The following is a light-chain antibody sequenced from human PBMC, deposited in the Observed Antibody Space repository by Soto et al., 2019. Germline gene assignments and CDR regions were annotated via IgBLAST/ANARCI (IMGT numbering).Light chain of an antibody. CDR2: GAS. CDR3: QQYNNWPPVT. V-gene: IGKV3-15*01. Sequence: EIVMTQSPATLSVSPGERATLSCRASQSVSSNLAWYQQKPGQAPRILIYGASTSATGIPARFSGSGSGTEFTLTISSLQSEDFAVYYCQQYNNWPPVTFGGGTKVEIK. J-gene: IGKJ4*01. CDR1: QSVSSN.